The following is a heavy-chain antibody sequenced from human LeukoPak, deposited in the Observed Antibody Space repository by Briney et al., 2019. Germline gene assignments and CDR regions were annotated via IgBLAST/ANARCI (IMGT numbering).Heavy chain of an antibody. Sequence: SETLSLTSTVSGGSISSSSYYWGWIRQPPGKGLEWIGSIYYSGSTYYNPSLKSRVTISVDTSKNQFPLKLSSVTAADTAVYFCARRFNSVWYFDYWGQGTLVTVSS. CDR3: ARRFNSVWYFDY. V-gene: IGHV4-39*01. J-gene: IGHJ4*02. CDR1: GGSISSSSYY. CDR2: IYYSGST. D-gene: IGHD6-19*01.